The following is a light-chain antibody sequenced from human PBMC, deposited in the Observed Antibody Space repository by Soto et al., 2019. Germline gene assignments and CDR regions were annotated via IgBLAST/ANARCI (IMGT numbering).Light chain of an antibody. V-gene: IGKV3-15*01. J-gene: IGKJ2*01. CDR2: DAS. CDR1: QSVSRS. Sequence: EIVMTQSPATLSVSPGEKATLSCRASQSVSRSLAWYQQKRGQAPRLLIYDASSRATDIPARFSGSGSGTKFTLTISSLQSEDFAVYYCQQFHNWPYTFGQGTKLEIK. CDR3: QQFHNWPYT.